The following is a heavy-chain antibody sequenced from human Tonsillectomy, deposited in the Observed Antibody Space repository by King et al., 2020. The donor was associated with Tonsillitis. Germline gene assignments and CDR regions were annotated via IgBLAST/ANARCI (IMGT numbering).Heavy chain of an antibody. CDR3: SRGYGDYVDY. V-gene: IGHV1-2*02. CDR2: INPNSGGT. J-gene: IGHJ4*02. Sequence: VQLVESGAEVKKPGASVKVSCKAFGYAFTGYYMHWVRQAPVQGLEWMGWINPNSGGTKYAQKIQGRVTMTRETSISTAYMELNRLRPDDTAVYYCSRGYGDYVDYWGQGTLVTVSS. D-gene: IGHD4-17*01. CDR1: GYAFTGYY.